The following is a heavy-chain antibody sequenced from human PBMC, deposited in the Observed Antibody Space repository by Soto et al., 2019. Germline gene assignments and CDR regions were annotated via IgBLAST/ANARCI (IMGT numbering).Heavy chain of an antibody. CDR2: INPNSGGT. D-gene: IGHD6-6*01. CDR3: ARGGGVPYSSSSAPRASPRYYFDY. CDR1: GYTFTGYY. J-gene: IGHJ4*02. Sequence: ASVKVSCKASGYTFTGYYMHWVRQAPGQGLEWMGWINPNSGGTNYAQKFQGWVTMTRDTSISTAYMELSRLRSDDTAVYYCARGGGVPYSSSSAPRASPRYYFDYWGQGTLVTVSS. V-gene: IGHV1-2*04.